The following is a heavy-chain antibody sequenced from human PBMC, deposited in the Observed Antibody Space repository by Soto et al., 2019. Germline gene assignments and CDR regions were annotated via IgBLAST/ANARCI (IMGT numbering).Heavy chain of an antibody. CDR1: GGAFSDYA. Sequence: QVQLVQSGAEVKKPGSSVKVSCKASGGAFSDYAFSWVRQAPGQGLEWLGGIMPIFRAPDYAQKFQGSVTITAXEXTXTXXMEMNSLRSEETAVYYCASWLKGPDIGNYYYGMDVWGQGTTVTVS. D-gene: IGHD2-15*01. CDR2: IMPIFRAP. J-gene: IGHJ6*02. V-gene: IGHV1-69*12. CDR3: ASWLKGPDIGNYYYGMDV.